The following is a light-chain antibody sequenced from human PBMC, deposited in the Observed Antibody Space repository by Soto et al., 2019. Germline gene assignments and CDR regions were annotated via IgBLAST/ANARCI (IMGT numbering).Light chain of an antibody. V-gene: IGKV1-5*01. J-gene: IGKJ5*01. Sequence: DTQMTQSPSTLSASIGDGVTITCRASQSISTWLAWYQQKPGKAPKLLIYAASTLENGVPTRFSGTGSETEFTLTVSSLQPDDSATYYCQQYNDYITFGQGTRLEIK. CDR2: AAS. CDR3: QQYNDYIT. CDR1: QSISTW.